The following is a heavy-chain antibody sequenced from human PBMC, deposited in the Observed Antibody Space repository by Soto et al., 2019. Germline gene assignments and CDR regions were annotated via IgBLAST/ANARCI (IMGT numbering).Heavy chain of an antibody. CDR3: ARARMVRGIIYYYGMDV. CDR1: GGSISTDGNY. J-gene: IGHJ6*02. V-gene: IGHV4-31*03. D-gene: IGHD3-10*01. Sequence: SETLSLTCTVSGGSISTDGNYWSWIRQHPGKGLEWIGYIYYSGSTYYNPSRKSRVTISVDTSKNQFSLKLNSVTAADTAVYYCARARMVRGIIYYYGMDVWGQGTTVTVSS. CDR2: IYYSGST.